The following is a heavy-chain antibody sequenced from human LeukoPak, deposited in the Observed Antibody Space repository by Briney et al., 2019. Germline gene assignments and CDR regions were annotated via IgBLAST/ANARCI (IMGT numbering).Heavy chain of an antibody. J-gene: IGHJ3*02. V-gene: IGHV1-3*01. Sequence: GASVKVSCKASGYTFTSYAMHWVRQAPGQRLEWMGWINAGNGNTKYSQKFQGRVTITRDTSASTAYMELSSLRSEDTAVYYCARGGILRYFDWLLYPGAFDIWGQGTMVTVSS. CDR3: ARGGILRYFDWLLYPGAFDI. CDR2: INAGNGNT. D-gene: IGHD3-9*01. CDR1: GYTFTSYA.